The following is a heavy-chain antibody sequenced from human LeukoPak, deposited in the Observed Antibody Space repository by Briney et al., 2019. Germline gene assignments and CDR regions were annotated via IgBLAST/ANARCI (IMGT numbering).Heavy chain of an antibody. V-gene: IGHV4-61*02. D-gene: IGHD3-22*01. CDR3: ARETYYYDSSGYIDY. Sequence: PSETLSLTCTVSGGSISSGSYYWSWIRQPAGKGLEWIGRIYTSGSTNYNPSLKSRVTISVDTSKNQFSLKLSSVTAADTAVYYCARETYYYDSSGYIDYWGQGTLVTVSS. J-gene: IGHJ4*02. CDR2: IYTSGST. CDR1: GGSISSGSYY.